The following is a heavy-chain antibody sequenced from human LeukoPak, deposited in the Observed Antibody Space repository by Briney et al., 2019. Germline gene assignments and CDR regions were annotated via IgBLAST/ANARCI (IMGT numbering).Heavy chain of an antibody. J-gene: IGHJ3*02. CDR3: TRDSSLPGI. V-gene: IGHV3-74*01. Sequence: GGSLRLSCVASGFTFSSYWMHWVRQAPGKGLVWVAYINADGSTTTYADSVKGRFTISRDNAENTLYLQMNSLRAEDTAVYYCTRDSSLPGIWGQGTMVNVSS. CDR2: INADGSTT. D-gene: IGHD3-16*02. CDR1: GFTFSSYW.